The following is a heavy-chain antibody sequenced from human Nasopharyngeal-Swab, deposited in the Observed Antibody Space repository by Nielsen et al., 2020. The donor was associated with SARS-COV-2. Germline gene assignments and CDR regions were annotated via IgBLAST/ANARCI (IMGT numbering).Heavy chain of an antibody. CDR2: IYRLGGT. D-gene: IGHD3-10*01. CDR3: ASRAPKTYGSDKSGLFEF. J-gene: IGHJ1*01. V-gene: IGHV4-30-4*08. CDR1: GGSISSGDYY. Sequence: SETLSLTCTVSGGSISSGDYYWSWIRQLPGKGLEWIGYIYRLGGTSYNPSLKSPVTISVDTSKNQFSLRLTSVTAPATGVYYWASRAPKTYGSDKSGLFEFWGRGTLVSVSS.